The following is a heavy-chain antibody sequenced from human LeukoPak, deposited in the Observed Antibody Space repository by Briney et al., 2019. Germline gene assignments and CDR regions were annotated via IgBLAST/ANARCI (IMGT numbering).Heavy chain of an antibody. D-gene: IGHD3-16*01. CDR2: IYYSGST. J-gene: IGHJ4*02. Sequence: SETLSLTCTVSGGSISSYYWSWIRQPPGKGLEWIGYIYYSGSTNYNPSLKSRVTISVDTSKNQFPLKLSSVTAADTAVYYCARGGSYGYGSYFDYWGQGTLVTVSS. CDR1: GGSISSYY. V-gene: IGHV4-59*01. CDR3: ARGGSYGYGSYFDY.